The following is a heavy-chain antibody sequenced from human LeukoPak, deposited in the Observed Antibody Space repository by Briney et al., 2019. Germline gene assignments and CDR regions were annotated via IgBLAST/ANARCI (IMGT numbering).Heavy chain of an antibody. CDR1: GFTFSTYS. Sequence: GGSLRLSCAASGFTFSTYSINWVRQAPGKGLEWVSSISSSSSYVYYADSVKGRFTISRDNAKNSLYLQMNSLRAEDTAVYYCARKYDPGKFDYYYYGMDVWGQGTTVTVSS. J-gene: IGHJ6*02. CDR3: ARKYDPGKFDYYYYGMDV. CDR2: ISSSSSYV. D-gene: IGHD3-3*01. V-gene: IGHV3-21*01.